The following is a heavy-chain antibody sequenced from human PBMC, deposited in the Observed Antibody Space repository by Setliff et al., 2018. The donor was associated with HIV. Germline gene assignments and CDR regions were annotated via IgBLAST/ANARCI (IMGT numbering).Heavy chain of an antibody. V-gene: IGHV3-66*02. Sequence: GGSLRLSCAASGFIVSSNYMSWVRQAPGKGLEWVSIIYSGDSTYYADSVKGRFTISRDNSKSTLYLQMNSLRGEDTAVYYCARSPTQDGYYPYGMDVWGQGTTVTVSS. J-gene: IGHJ6*02. CDR3: ARSPTQDGYYPYGMDV. CDR2: IYSGDST. CDR1: GFIVSSNY.